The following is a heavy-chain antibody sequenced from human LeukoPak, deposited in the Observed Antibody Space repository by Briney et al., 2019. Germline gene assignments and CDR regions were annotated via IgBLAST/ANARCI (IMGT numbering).Heavy chain of an antibody. V-gene: IGHV3-21*01. Sequence: GGSLRLSCAASGFSLSAYWMNWVRQAPGKGLEWVSSISSSSSYIYYADSVKGRFTISRDNAKNSLYLQMNSLRAEDTAVYYCASSYGSGSSNDAFDIWGQGTMVTVSS. CDR3: ASSYGSGSSNDAFDI. D-gene: IGHD3-10*01. CDR2: ISSSSSYI. CDR1: GFSLSAYW. J-gene: IGHJ3*02.